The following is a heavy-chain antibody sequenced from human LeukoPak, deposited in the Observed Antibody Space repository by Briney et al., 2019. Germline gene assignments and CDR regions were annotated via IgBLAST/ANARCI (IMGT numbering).Heavy chain of an antibody. CDR1: GGSINFHY. CDR2: IYSTGST. Sequence: SETLSLTCTVSGGSINFHYWSWIRQPAGKGLEWIGRIYSTGSTNDSPSLKSRVTMSVDKSKNQFFLNLSSVTAADTAVYYCARGIADPYSFDSWGQGTLVTVSS. CDR3: ARGIADPYSFDS. J-gene: IGHJ4*02. D-gene: IGHD6-13*01. V-gene: IGHV4-4*07.